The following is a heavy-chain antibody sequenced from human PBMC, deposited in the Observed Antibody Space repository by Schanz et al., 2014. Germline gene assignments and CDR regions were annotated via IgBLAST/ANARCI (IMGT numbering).Heavy chain of an antibody. Sequence: QVQLVQSGDEVKKPGASVKVSCKASGYTFSSYGITWVRQAPGQGLEWMGWINGYNGHTLYAQKFQGRVTMTTDTYTSTSYRELTSLRFDDTAVYYCARDGGEVVRGVIEGVNHYYYGMDVWGQGTTVTVSS. J-gene: IGHJ6*02. V-gene: IGHV1-18*01. CDR1: GYTFSSYG. CDR2: INGYNGHT. CDR3: ARDGGEVVRGVIEGVNHYYYGMDV. D-gene: IGHD3-10*01.